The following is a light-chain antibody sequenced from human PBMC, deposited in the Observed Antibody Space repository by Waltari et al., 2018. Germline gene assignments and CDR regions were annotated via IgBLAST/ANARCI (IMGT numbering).Light chain of an antibody. CDR3: SSYADNTWI. CDR1: SREVGYYNY. V-gene: IGLV2-8*01. CDR2: EVT. Sequence: QSALTQPPSASGSPGQPVTISCTGPSREVGYYNYVSWYQHHPGKAPKLMIYEVTKRPSGVPDRFSGSKSGNTASLTVSGLQAEDEADYYCSSYADNTWIFGGGTKLTVL. J-gene: IGLJ2*01.